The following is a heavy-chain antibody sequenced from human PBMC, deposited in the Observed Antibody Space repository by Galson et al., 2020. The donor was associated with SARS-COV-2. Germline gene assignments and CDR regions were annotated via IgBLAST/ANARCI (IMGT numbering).Heavy chain of an antibody. Sequence: GESLKISCAASGFTFSSYAMSWVRQAPGKGLEWVSAISGSGGSTYYADSVKGRFTISRDNSKNTLYLQMNSLRAEDTAVYYCAKYPIVATKKVGAFDIWGQGTMVTVSS. D-gene: IGHD5-12*01. V-gene: IGHV3-23*01. J-gene: IGHJ3*02. CDR1: GFTFSSYA. CDR3: AKYPIVATKKVGAFDI. CDR2: ISGSGGST.